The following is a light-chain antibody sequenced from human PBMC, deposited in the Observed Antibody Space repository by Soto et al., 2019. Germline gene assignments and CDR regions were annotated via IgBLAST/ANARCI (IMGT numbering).Light chain of an antibody. V-gene: IGKV3D-20*01. J-gene: IGKJ4*01. CDR3: QQYGSSPPLT. CDR2: DAS. CDR1: QSVSNSY. Sequence: EIVLTQSPATLSLSPGEIATLSCGASQSVSNSYLAWYQQKPGLAPRLLIYDASRRATGIPDRFSGSGSGTDFTLTISRLEPEDFAVYYCQQYGSSPPLTFGGGTKVEIK.